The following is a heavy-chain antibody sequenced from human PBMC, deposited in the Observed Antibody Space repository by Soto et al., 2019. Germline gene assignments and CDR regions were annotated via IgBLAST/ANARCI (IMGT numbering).Heavy chain of an antibody. J-gene: IGHJ3*02. CDR1: GFNLSNFW. CDR3: LVTTSAFDI. Sequence: EVQLVESGGDLAQPGGSLRLSCAASGFNLSNFWVNWVRQAPGKGLEWVANIKQGGVEKNYVDSVKGRFTISRDDTKNSLFLQMNNLRAEDAAIYYSLVTTSAFDIWGRGTTVTVSS. V-gene: IGHV3-7*01. D-gene: IGHD4-17*01. CDR2: IKQGGVEK.